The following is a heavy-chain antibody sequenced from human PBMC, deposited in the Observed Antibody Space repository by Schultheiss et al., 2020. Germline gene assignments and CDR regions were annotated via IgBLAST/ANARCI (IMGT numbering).Heavy chain of an antibody. Sequence: GGSLRLSCAASGFTFDDYTMHWVRQAPGKGLEWVAVISYDGSNKYYADSVKGRFTISRDNSKNTLYLQVNSLRAEDTAVYYCAKEGGFYGMDVWGQGTTVTVSS. CDR2: ISYDGSNK. V-gene: IGHV3-30*18. CDR1: GFTFDDYT. D-gene: IGHD3-16*01. J-gene: IGHJ6*02. CDR3: AKEGGFYGMDV.